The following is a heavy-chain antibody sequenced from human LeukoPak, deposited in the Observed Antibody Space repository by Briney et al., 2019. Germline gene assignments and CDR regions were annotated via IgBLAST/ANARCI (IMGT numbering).Heavy chain of an antibody. CDR1: GYSISSGYY. CDR2: IYHSGST. CDR3: ATSLLKYQLPSDDAFDI. D-gene: IGHD2-2*01. V-gene: IGHV4-38-2*02. J-gene: IGHJ3*02. Sequence: SETLSLTCTVSGYSISSGYYWGWIRQPPGKGLEWIGSIYHSGSTYYNPSLKSRVTISVDTSKNQFSLKLSSVTAADTAVYYCATSLLKYQLPSDDAFDIWGQGTMVTVSS.